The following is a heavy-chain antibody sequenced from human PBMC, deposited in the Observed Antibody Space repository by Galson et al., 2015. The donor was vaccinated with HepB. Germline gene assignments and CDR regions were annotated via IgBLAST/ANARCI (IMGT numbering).Heavy chain of an antibody. CDR2: ISAYNGNT. CDR3: ARDLSYGYFDF. J-gene: IGHJ4*02. V-gene: IGHV1-18*01. CDR1: GYTFTSYA. D-gene: IGHD5-18*01. Sequence: SVKVSCKASGYTFTSYAFSWVRQAPGQGLEWMGWISAYNGNTNYAQKLQGRVTMTTDTSTSTAYMELRTLRSDDTAVYYRARDLSYGYFDFWGQGTLVTVSS.